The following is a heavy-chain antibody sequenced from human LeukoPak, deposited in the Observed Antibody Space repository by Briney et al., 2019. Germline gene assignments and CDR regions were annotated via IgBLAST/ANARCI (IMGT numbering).Heavy chain of an antibody. J-gene: IGHJ4*02. D-gene: IGHD6-19*01. CDR2: IYYSGST. Sequence: SETLSLTCTVSGGSISSSSYYWGWIRQPPGKGLEWIGSIYYSGSTYYNPSLKSRVTISVDTSKNQFSLKLSSVTAADTAVYYCARHPLYSSGHPYYFDYWGQGTLVTVSS. CDR1: GGSISSSSYY. CDR3: ARHPLYSSGHPYYFDY. V-gene: IGHV4-39*01.